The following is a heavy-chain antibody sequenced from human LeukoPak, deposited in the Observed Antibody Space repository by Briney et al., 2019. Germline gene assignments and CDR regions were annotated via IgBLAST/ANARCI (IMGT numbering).Heavy chain of an antibody. V-gene: IGHV3-23*01. CDR2: ISGSGGST. CDR3: ARPTLGYCSSSSCPLGY. J-gene: IGHJ4*02. CDR1: GFTFSSYA. D-gene: IGHD2-2*01. Sequence: GSLTLSCPASGFTFSSYAMSWLRQAPGKGLEWVSGISGSGGSTYYADSVKGRFTISRDNSKNTLYLQMNSLRAEDTAVYSCARPTLGYCSSSSCPLGYWGQGTLVTVSS.